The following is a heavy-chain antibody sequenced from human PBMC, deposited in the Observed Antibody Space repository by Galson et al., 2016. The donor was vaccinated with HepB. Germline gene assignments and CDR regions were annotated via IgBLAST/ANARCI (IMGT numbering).Heavy chain of an antibody. Sequence: SETLSLTCAVSGQSTSGFWWSWIRQSPGKGLEWIGEVNHGGTTNYNPSLKSRVVISVDTSKSRFSLNLTSVTTADTAVYFCASGSCTSDSCYRFRGGLYGYYYSGLDVWGQGTTVSVSS. V-gene: IGHV4-34*01. CDR3: ASGSCTSDSCYRFRGGLYGYYYSGLDV. D-gene: IGHD2-2*01. CDR1: GQSTSGFW. J-gene: IGHJ6*01. CDR2: VNHGGTT.